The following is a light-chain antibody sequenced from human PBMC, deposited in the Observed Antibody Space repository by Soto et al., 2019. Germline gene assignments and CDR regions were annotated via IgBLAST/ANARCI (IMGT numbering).Light chain of an antibody. CDR3: SSYAGSNNVV. CDR1: SSDVGDNY. J-gene: IGLJ1*01. CDR2: EVS. Sequence: QSVLTQPPSASGSPGQSVTISCTGTSSDVGDNYVSWYQQHLAKAPKLIIYEVSQRPSGVSDRFSGSKSGKTASLTVSGLRAEDEADYYCSSYAGSNNVVFGTGTKLTVL. V-gene: IGLV2-8*01.